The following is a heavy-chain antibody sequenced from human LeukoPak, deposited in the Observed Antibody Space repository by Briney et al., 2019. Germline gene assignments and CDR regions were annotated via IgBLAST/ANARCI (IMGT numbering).Heavy chain of an antibody. CDR2: INPNSGGT. J-gene: IGHJ4*02. CDR1: GYTFTGYY. D-gene: IGHD3-22*01. Sequence: ASVKVSCKASGYTFTGYYTQWVRQAPGQGLEWMGWINPNSGGTNYAQSFQGRVTMTRDTSISTAYMEMSRLKSDDTAMYYCAKGVMIGALGDWGQGTLVTVSS. CDR3: AKGVMIGALGD. V-gene: IGHV1-2*02.